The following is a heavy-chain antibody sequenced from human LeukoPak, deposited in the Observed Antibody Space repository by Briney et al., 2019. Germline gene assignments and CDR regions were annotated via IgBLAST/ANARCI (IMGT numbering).Heavy chain of an antibody. J-gene: IGHJ3*02. Sequence: PGGSLRLSCAASGFTFSSYGMHWVRQAPGKGLEWVAVIWYDGSNEYYVDSVKGRFTISRDNSKNTVYLQMNSLRVEDTAVYYCARDSNCGGNCYSGINIFDIWGQGTMVTVSS. CDR2: IWYDGSNE. D-gene: IGHD2-21*02. V-gene: IGHV3-33*01. CDR3: ARDSNCGGNCYSGINIFDI. CDR1: GFTFSSYG.